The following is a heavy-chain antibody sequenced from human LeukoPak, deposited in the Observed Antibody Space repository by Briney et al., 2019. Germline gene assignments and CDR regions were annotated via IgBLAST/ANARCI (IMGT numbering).Heavy chain of an antibody. CDR2: IYWDNDT. Sequence: SGPTLVKPRETLTLTCTFSGFSLSARGEGVAWIRQPPGEALEWLALIYWDNDTRYNPSLKTRLSISKDTSKMQVVLRMTNMDPADTATYFCAHRPGTHCGDDCHHFDSWGQGTLVPVSS. J-gene: IGHJ4*01. V-gene: IGHV2-5*02. CDR1: GFSLSARGEG. D-gene: IGHD2-21*02. CDR3: AHRPGTHCGDDCHHFDS.